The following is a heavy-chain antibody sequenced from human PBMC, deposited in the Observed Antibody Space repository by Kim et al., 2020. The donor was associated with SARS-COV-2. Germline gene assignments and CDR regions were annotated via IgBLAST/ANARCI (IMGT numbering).Heavy chain of an antibody. Sequence: SETLSLTCAVSGGSISSSNWWSWVRQPPGTGLEWIGEIYHSGSTNYNPSLKSRVTISVDKSKNQFSLKLSSVTAADTAVYYCARDSHCSSTSCPIDYLGQGTLFTVSS. J-gene: IGHJ4*02. CDR2: IYHSGST. D-gene: IGHD2-2*01. V-gene: IGHV4-4*02. CDR3: ARDSHCSSTSCPIDY. CDR1: GGSISSSNW.